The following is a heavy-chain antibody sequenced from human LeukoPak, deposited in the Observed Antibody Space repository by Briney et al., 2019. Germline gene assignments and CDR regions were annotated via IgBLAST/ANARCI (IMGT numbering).Heavy chain of an antibody. J-gene: IGHJ5*02. Sequence: SETLSLTCTVSGGSISSRDYYWSWIRQPPGQGLEWIGYIYYSGSTYYHPSLKSRVTISVDTSKDQFSLKLSSVTAADTAVYYCAKSNGERYVYDYGDSRGWFDPWGQGTLVTVSS. CDR3: AKSNGERYVYDYGDSRGWFDP. CDR1: GGSISSRDYY. CDR2: IYYSGST. V-gene: IGHV4-30-4*01. D-gene: IGHD4-17*01.